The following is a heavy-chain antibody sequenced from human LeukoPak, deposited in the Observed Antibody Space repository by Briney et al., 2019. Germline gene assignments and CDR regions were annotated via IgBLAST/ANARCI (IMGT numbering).Heavy chain of an antibody. Sequence: ASVKVSCKTSGYIFTAFYIHWVRQAPGQGLEWMGWINTNTGNPTYAQGFTGRFVFSLDTSVSTAYLQISSLKAEDTAVYYCARDRHIVVNWFDPWGQGTLVTVSS. J-gene: IGHJ5*02. V-gene: IGHV7-4-1*02. CDR2: INTNTGNP. CDR1: GYIFTAFY. D-gene: IGHD2-15*01. CDR3: ARDRHIVVNWFDP.